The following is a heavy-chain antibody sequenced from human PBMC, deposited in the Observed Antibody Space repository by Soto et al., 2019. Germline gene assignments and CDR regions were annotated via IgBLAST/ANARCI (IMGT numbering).Heavy chain of an antibody. D-gene: IGHD5-18*01. CDR1: GFTFRSYA. CDR3: AKESDTAMVDY. J-gene: IGHJ4*02. CDR2: IRGSGGST. Sequence: GGSLRLSCAAPGFTFRSYALSWVRQAPGKGLEWVSAIRGSGGSTYYADSVKGRFTISRDNSKSTLYLQMNSLRAEDTAVYYCAKESDTAMVDYWGQGTRVTVSS. V-gene: IGHV3-23*01.